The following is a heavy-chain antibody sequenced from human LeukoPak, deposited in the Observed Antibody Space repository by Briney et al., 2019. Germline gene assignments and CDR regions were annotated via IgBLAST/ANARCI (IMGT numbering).Heavy chain of an antibody. CDR1: GGSIRSGGYY. V-gene: IGHV4-31*03. D-gene: IGHD3-16*01. Sequence: SGTLSLTCIVSGGSIRSGGYYWNWIRQYPGKGLEWIGYIYYSGSTYYNPSLKSRATISVDTSKNQFSLNLYSVTAADTAVYYCARDGGGYGVHADYFQDWGQGTVVTVSS. J-gene: IGHJ1*01. CDR3: ARDGGGYGVHADYFQD. CDR2: IYYSGST.